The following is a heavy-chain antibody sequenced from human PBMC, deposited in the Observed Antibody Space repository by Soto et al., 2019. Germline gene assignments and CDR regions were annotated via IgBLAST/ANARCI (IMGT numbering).Heavy chain of an antibody. CDR3: AVRFGELFDY. Sequence: SETLSLTCAVYGGSFSGYYWSWIRQPPGKGLEWIGEINHSGRTNYNPSLKSRVTISVDTSKNQFSLKLSSVTAADTALYFCAVRFGELFDYWGQGTLVTASS. J-gene: IGHJ4*02. CDR1: GGSFSGYY. V-gene: IGHV4-34*01. CDR2: INHSGRT. D-gene: IGHD3-10*01.